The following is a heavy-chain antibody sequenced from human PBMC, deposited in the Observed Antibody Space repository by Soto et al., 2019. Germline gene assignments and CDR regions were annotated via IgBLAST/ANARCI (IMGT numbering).Heavy chain of an antibody. V-gene: IGHV1-69*13. CDR3: ARDAGQQLVLENWFDS. CDR1: GGTFSSYA. Sequence: SVKVSCKASGGTFSSYAISWVRQAPGQGLEWMGGIIPIFGTANYAQKFQGRVTITAAESTSTAYMELSSLRSEDTAVYYCARDAGQQLVLENWFDSWGQGTRVTV. J-gene: IGHJ5*01. CDR2: IIPIFGTA. D-gene: IGHD6-13*01.